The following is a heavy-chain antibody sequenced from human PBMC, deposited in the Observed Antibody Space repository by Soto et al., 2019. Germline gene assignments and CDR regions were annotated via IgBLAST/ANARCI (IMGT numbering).Heavy chain of an antibody. V-gene: IGHV4-39*01. J-gene: IGHJ4*02. D-gene: IGHD2-15*01. CDR3: ARHTPAISISDH. Sequence: QLQLQESGPGLVKPSETLSLTCTVSGGSISSSSYYWGWIRQPPGKGLEWIGSIYYSGSTYYNPSPTSRATISVDTSTHQFSLKLSSVTAADTAVYYCARHTPAISISDHWGQGTLVTVSS. CDR1: GGSISSSSYY. CDR2: IYYSGST.